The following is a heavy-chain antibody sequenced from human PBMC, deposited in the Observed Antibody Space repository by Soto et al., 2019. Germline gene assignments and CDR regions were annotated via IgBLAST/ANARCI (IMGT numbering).Heavy chain of an antibody. CDR3: GPRGAVADPRGY. Sequence: QVQLQQWGAGLLKPSETLSLTCAVYGGSFSDFYWTWIRQPPGKGLEWIGEINHSGSTNYNPSLKSRVAISVDTSKKQFSLHLTSVTAADTAVYYCGPRGAVADPRGYWGQGTLVTVSS. D-gene: IGHD6-19*01. J-gene: IGHJ4*02. CDR2: INHSGST. CDR1: GGSFSDFY. V-gene: IGHV4-34*01.